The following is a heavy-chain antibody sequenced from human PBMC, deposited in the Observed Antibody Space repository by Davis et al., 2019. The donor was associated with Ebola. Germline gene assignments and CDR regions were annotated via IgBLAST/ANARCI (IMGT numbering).Heavy chain of an antibody. Sequence: MPGGSLRLSCAVYGGSFSGYYWSWIRQPPGKGLEWIGEINHSGSTNYNPSLKSRVTISVDTSKNQFSLKLSSVTAADTAVYYCASGYSSGWYAYWGQGTLVTVSS. CDR3: ASGYSSGWYAY. J-gene: IGHJ4*02. V-gene: IGHV4-34*01. CDR1: GGSFSGYY. CDR2: INHSGST. D-gene: IGHD6-19*01.